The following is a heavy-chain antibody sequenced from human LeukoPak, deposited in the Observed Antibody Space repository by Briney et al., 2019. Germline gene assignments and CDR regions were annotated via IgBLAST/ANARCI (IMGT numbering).Heavy chain of an antibody. CDR1: GFTFSSYA. J-gene: IGHJ4*02. V-gene: IGHV3-23*01. Sequence: GGSLRLSCSASGFTFSSYAMSWVRQAPGKGLEWVSAISGSGGSTYYADSVKGRFTISRDNSKNTLYLQMNSLRGEDTAVYYCVRDRYPDHGDYLYYWGQGTLVTVSS. CDR3: VRDRYPDHGDYLYY. CDR2: ISGSGGST. D-gene: IGHD4-17*01.